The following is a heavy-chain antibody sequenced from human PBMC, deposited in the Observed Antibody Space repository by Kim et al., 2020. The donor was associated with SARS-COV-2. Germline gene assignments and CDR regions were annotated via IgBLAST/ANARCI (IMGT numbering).Heavy chain of an antibody. Sequence: SETLSLTCTISGGSISSGGYYWSWIRQHPGKGLEWIGYIYYSGSTYYNPSLKSRVTISVDTSKKQFSLKLSSVTAADTAVYYCARDKGVEPANWYFDLWGRGTLVTVSS. J-gene: IGHJ2*01. V-gene: IGHV4-31*03. D-gene: IGHD2-8*01. CDR1: GGSISSGGYY. CDR3: ARDKGVEPANWYFDL. CDR2: IYYSGST.